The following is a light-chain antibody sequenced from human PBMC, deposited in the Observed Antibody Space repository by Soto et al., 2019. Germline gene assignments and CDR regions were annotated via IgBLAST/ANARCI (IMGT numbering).Light chain of an antibody. CDR3: QQYASSPLT. Sequence: EIVLTQSPGTLSVSPGQRVTLSCRASQSVGRNYLAWYQQKPGQAPRLLIHDASTRATGIPDRFSGSGSGTDFTLTISRLEPEDFAVYFCQQYASSPLTFGGGAKVETK. CDR2: DAS. V-gene: IGKV3-20*01. CDR1: QSVGRNY. J-gene: IGKJ4*01.